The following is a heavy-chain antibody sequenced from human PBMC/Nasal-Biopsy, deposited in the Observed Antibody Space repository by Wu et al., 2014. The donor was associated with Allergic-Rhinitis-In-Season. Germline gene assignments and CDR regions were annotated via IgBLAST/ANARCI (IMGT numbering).Heavy chain of an antibody. CDR1: GGSISSYY. Sequence: TLSLTCTVSGGSISSYYWSWIRQPPGKGLEWIGYIYNSESSDYNPSLKSRVTISLDTSKNQFSLKLSSVTAADTAVYYCARRRWLYGAFDDWGQGTLVTVSS. V-gene: IGHV4-59*01. CDR3: ARRRWLYGAFDD. D-gene: IGHD4/OR15-4a*01. CDR2: IYNSESS. J-gene: IGHJ4*02.